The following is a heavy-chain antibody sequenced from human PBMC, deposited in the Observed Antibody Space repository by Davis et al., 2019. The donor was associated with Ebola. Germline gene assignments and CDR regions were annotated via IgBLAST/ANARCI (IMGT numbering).Heavy chain of an antibody. CDR2: IKQDGSEK. J-gene: IGHJ6*02. CDR3: ARSFTTRKYYYGMDV. D-gene: IGHD3-3*01. CDR1: GLTFSSYW. V-gene: IGHV3-7*03. Sequence: GGSLRLSCAASGLTFSSYWMSWVRQAPGKGLEWVANIKQDGSEKYYVDSVKGRFTISRDNAKKSLYLQMNSLRAEDTAVYYCARSFTTRKYYYGMDVWGQGTTVTVSS.